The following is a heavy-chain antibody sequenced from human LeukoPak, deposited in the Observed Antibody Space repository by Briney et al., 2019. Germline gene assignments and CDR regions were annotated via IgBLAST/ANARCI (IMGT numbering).Heavy chain of an antibody. Sequence: SETLSLTCTVSGGSISSYSWSWIRQPPGKGLEWIGYIYTSGSTNYNPSLKSRVTISVDTSKNQFSLKLSSVTAADTAVYYCARHHWEAAGTYFGYWGQGTLVTVSS. CDR1: GGSISSYS. V-gene: IGHV4-4*09. CDR2: IYTSGST. D-gene: IGHD6-13*01. J-gene: IGHJ4*02. CDR3: ARHHWEAAGTYFGY.